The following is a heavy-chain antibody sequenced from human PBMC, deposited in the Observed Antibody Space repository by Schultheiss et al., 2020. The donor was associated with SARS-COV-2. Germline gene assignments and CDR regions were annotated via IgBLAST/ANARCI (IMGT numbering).Heavy chain of an antibody. CDR2: ISAYNGNT. Sequence: ASVKVSCKASGSSFPVSSLPFLRQAPGQGLEWMGWISAYNGNTNYAQKLQGRVTMTSDTPTSTAYMELGRLTSDDTALYYGARSSISKTDDYYYYGLFVWGPGTRV. D-gene: IGHD6-19*01. J-gene: IGHJ6*01. V-gene: IGHV1-18*04. CDR1: GSSFPVSS. CDR3: ARSSISKTDDYYYYGLFV.